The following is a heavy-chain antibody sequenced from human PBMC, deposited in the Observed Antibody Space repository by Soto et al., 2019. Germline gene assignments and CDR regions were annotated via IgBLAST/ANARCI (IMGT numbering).Heavy chain of an antibody. CDR2: IGTRSDI. V-gene: IGHV3-21*01. CDR3: AREETAWPLAYGLDV. D-gene: IGHD2-21*02. Sequence: LRLSCAASGFTFSSFAMHWVRQSPGKGLEWVSSIGTRSDIYYAGSVKGRFTISRDNAKNSLSLQMNSLRAEDTGVYYCAREETAWPLAYGLDVWGQGTTVTVSS. CDR1: GFTFSSFA. J-gene: IGHJ6*02.